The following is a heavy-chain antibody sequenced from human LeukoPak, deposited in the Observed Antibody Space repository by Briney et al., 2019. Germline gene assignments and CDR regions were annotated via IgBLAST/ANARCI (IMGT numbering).Heavy chain of an antibody. CDR3: ARDKQQLDYFDY. CDR2: INPSGGST. Sequence: GASVKVSCKASGYTFTSYHIHWVRQAPGQGFEWMGIINPSGGSTSYAQKFQGRVTMTRDTSTSTVYMELSSLRPEDTAVYYCARDKQQLDYFDYWGQGTLVTVSS. J-gene: IGHJ4*02. CDR1: GYTFTSYH. V-gene: IGHV1-46*01. D-gene: IGHD6-13*01.